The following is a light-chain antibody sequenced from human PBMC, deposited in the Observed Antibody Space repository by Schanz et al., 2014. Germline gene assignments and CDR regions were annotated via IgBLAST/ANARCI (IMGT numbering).Light chain of an antibody. J-gene: IGLJ1*01. V-gene: IGLV2-14*01. CDR3: SSYTSSSTLV. Sequence: QSALTQPASVSGSPGQSITISCTGTSSDVGANNYVSWYQQYPGKAPKLMIYDVNSRPSGVSNRFSGSKSGNTASLTISGLQAEDEADYYCSSYTSSSTLVFGTGTKLTVL. CDR2: DVN. CDR1: SSDVGANNY.